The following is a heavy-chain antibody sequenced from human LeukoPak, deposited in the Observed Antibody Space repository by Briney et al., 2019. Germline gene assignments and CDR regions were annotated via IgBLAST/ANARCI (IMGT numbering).Heavy chain of an antibody. Sequence: SETLSLTCAVYGGSFSGYYWSWIRQPPGKGLEWIGEINHSGSTNYNPSLKSRVTISVDTSKNQFSLKLSSVTAADTAAYYCARGSADHRGFDYWGQGTLVTVSS. J-gene: IGHJ4*02. V-gene: IGHV4-34*01. CDR2: INHSGST. CDR3: ARGSADHRGFDY. CDR1: GGSFSGYY. D-gene: IGHD1-14*01.